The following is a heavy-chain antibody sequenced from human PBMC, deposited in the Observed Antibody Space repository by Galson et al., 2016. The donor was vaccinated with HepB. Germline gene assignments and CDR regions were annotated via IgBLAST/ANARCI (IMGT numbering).Heavy chain of an antibody. CDR1: ELSIISSA. CDR2: IRAGGGDT. Sequence: SLRLSCAVSELSIISSAMSWVRQAPGKGLEWVSSIRAGGGDTYYPDSVKGRFTTSRDMSKNTLYLQMNSLRAEDTAVYYCARGVGGSDRRHWLDPWGQGTLVTVSS. CDR3: ARGVGGSDRRHWLDP. V-gene: IGHV3-23*01. D-gene: IGHD3-16*01. J-gene: IGHJ5*02.